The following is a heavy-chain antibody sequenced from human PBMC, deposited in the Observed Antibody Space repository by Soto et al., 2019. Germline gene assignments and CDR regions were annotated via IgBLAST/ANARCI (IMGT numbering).Heavy chain of an antibody. CDR3: ARAGSYRFDY. Sequence: EVQLVESGGGLVQPGGSLRLSCAASGFTFSSSWMHWGRQAPWKGLVWVSRMNSDGSTTNYADSVKGRFTISRDNAKNTLYLQINSLRAEDTAVYYCARAGSYRFDYWGQGTMVTVSS. D-gene: IGHD3-16*02. CDR2: MNSDGSTT. J-gene: IGHJ4*02. V-gene: IGHV3-74*01. CDR1: GFTFSSSW.